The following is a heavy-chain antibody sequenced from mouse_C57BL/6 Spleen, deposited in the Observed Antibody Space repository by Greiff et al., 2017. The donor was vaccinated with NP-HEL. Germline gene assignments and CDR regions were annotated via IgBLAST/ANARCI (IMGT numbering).Heavy chain of an antibody. CDR2: IYPRDGST. D-gene: IGHD1-1*01. Sequence: QVQLQQSDAELVKPGASVKISCKVSGYTFTDHTIHWMKQRPEQGLEWIGYIYPRDGSTKYNEKFKGKATLTADKSSSTAYMQLNSLTSEDSAVYFCERWATTVVATEYYFDYWGQGTTLTVSS. CDR1: GYTFTDHT. CDR3: ERWATTVVATEYYFDY. V-gene: IGHV1-78*01. J-gene: IGHJ2*01.